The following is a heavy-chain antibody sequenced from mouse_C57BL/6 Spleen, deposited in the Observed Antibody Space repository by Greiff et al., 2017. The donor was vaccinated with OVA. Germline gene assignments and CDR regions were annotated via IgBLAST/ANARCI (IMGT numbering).Heavy chain of an antibody. CDR1: GYAFSSSW. CDR2: IYPGDGDT. CDR3: ARGYGEVYRYFDV. Sequence: VMLVESGPELVKPGASVKISCKASGYAFSSSWMNWVKQRPGKGLEWIGRIYPGDGDTNYNGKFKGKATLTADKSSSTAYMQLSSLTSEDSAVYFCARGYGEVYRYFDVWGTGTTVTVSS. V-gene: IGHV1-82*01. D-gene: IGHD2-14*01. J-gene: IGHJ1*03.